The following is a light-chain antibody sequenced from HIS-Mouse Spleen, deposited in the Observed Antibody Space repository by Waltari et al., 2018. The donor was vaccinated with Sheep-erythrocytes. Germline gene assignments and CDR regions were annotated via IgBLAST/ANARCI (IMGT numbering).Light chain of an antibody. J-gene: IGLJ3*02. V-gene: IGLV2-23*01. CDR3: CSYAGSSTPWV. CDR2: EGS. Sequence: QSALTQPASVSGSPGQSITISCTGTSSDVGSYNLVSWYQQHPGKAPQLMIYEGSKRPAGVSNRFSGAKSGNTASLTISGLQAEGEADYYCCSYAGSSTPWVFGGGTKLTVL. CDR1: SSDVGSYNL.